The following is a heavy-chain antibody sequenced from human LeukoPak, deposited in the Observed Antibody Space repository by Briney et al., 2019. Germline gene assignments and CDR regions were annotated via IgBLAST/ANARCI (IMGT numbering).Heavy chain of an antibody. D-gene: IGHD2-15*01. J-gene: IGHJ4*02. CDR2: IYSGGNT. CDR1: GLTVSSNY. Sequence: PGGSLRLSCAASGLTVSSNYLNWVRQAPGKGLEWVSIIYSGGNTYYADSVKGRFIISRDNSKNTLYLQMTSLRLEDTAVYYCARERRYCSGVNCYSGLDYWGQGTRVTVSS. V-gene: IGHV3-53*01. CDR3: ARERRYCSGVNCYSGLDY.